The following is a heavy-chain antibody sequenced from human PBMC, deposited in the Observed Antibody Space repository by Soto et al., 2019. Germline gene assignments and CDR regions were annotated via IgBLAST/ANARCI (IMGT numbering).Heavy chain of an antibody. Sequence: QVQLVQSGAAVKKPGSSVKVSCKASGGTFSSYAISWVRQAPGQGLEWMGGIIPISDTTNYAQKFQGSVTITGDESTSTAYMELSSLRSEDTAVYYCARSQGSSTSLEIYYYYYYGMDGWGQGTTVTVSS. J-gene: IGHJ6*02. D-gene: IGHD2-2*01. CDR2: IIPISDTT. CDR1: GGTFSSYA. CDR3: ARSQGSSTSLEIYYYYYYGMDG. V-gene: IGHV1-69*01.